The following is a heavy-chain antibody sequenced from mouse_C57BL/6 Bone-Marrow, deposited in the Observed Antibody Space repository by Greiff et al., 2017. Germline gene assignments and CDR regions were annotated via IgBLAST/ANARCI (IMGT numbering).Heavy chain of an antibody. V-gene: IGHV1-87*01. Sequence: VQLQQSGPELARPWASVKISCQAFYTFSRRVHFAIRDTNYWMQWVKQRPGQGLEWIGAIYPGNGDTSYNQKFKGKATFTADTSSNTAYMQLSSLTTEDSAIYYCASPLYGSSVDYAMDYWGQGTSVTVSS. J-gene: IGHJ4*01. D-gene: IGHD1-1*01. CDR2: GQGLEWIG. CDR3: TEDSAIYYCASPLYGSSVDYAMDY. CDR1: YTFSRRVH.